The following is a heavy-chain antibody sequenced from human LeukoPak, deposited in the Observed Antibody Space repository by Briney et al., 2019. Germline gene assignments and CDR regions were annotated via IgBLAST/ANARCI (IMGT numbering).Heavy chain of an antibody. CDR2: FSTSDSRT. Sequence: PGGSLRLSCAASGFTFSNIAFYWVRQAPGKGLEWVSSFSTSDSRTNYADSVKGRFTISSDISKNTLFLQMNGLRADDTAVYYCATSTVTNGVDYWGQGALVTVSS. J-gene: IGHJ4*02. CDR1: GFTFSNIA. CDR3: ATSTVTNGVDY. D-gene: IGHD4-17*01. V-gene: IGHV3-23*01.